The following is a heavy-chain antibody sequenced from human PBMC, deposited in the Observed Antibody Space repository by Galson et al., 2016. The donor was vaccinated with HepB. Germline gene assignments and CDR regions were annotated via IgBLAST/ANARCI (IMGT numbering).Heavy chain of an antibody. J-gene: IGHJ5*01. CDR2: ITGRSDT. V-gene: IGHV3-23*01. CDR1: GFTFSSHV. Sequence: SLRLSCAASGFTFSSHVMTWVRQVPGKGLEWVSSITGRSDTYSSDSRFIISRDNSRNTLYLQMSSLSAEDTAVYSCARGAIGRLEGLDSWGQGTLVTVSS. D-gene: IGHD2-2*02. CDR3: ARGAIGRLEGLDS.